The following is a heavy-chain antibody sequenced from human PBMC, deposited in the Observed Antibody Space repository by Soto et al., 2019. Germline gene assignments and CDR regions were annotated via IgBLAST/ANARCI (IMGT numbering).Heavy chain of an antibody. CDR2: FIPIFVSA. CDR3: ARDVSSDTTGFRGYDL. CDR1: GGTVSSYA. Sequence: QLHLVQSGAEVKKAGSSVKVSCKASGGTVSSYAITWVRQAPGKGLEWMGVFIPIFVSAHYAPKFQGRITITADESTSTASMELSRLTSEDTAIYYCARDVSSDTTGFRGYDLWGQGTQVTVSS. V-gene: IGHV1-69*01. D-gene: IGHD3-10*01. J-gene: IGHJ4*02.